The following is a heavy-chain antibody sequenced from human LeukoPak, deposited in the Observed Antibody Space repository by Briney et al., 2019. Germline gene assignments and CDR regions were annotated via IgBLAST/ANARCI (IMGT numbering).Heavy chain of an antibody. CDR3: AHSINSSSFYFQH. D-gene: IGHD6-6*01. J-gene: IGHJ1*01. Sequence: DSVTVSCKPSGYSFTVYYMHWVRQAPEQGLEWMGSTNPNIGGTNNAQKFQGRVTMTRNTSISTAYMELSRLRSDDTAVYYCAHSINSSSFYFQHWGQGTLVTVSS. CDR2: TNPNIGGT. CDR1: GYSFTVYY. V-gene: IGHV1-2*02.